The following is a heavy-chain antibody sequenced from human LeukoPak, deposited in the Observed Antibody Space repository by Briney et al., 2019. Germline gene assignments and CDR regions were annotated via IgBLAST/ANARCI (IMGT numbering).Heavy chain of an antibody. CDR1: GFTFSRYW. CDR3: SRGDCTSTTCHNWFDP. Sequence: GGSLRLSCAASGFTFSRYWMHWVRQAPGTGLVWVSRIDSDGSITDYADSVKGRFTISRDNAKITLYLQMNSLRADDTAVYYCSRGDCTSTTCHNWFDPWGQGTLVTVSS. D-gene: IGHD2-2*01. V-gene: IGHV3-74*01. CDR2: IDSDGSIT. J-gene: IGHJ5*02.